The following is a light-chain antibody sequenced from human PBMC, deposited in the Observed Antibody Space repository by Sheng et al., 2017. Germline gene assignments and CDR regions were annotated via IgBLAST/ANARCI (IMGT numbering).Light chain of an antibody. Sequence: QSVLTQPPSVSAAPGQRVTISCSGSSSNIGKNFVSWYQQLPGTAPKVLIYENNKRPSGIPDRFSGSKSGTSSTLGITGLQTGDEADYYCGTWDTNLRTDVFGTGTKVTVL. CDR1: SSNIGKNF. CDR2: ENN. V-gene: IGLV1-51*02. J-gene: IGLJ1*01. CDR3: GTWDTNLRTDV.